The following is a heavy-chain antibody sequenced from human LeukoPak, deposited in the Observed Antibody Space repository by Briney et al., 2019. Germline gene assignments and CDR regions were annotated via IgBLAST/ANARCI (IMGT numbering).Heavy chain of an antibody. D-gene: IGHD3-22*01. CDR2: ITPILGIA. Sequence: ASVKVSCKASGGTFSSYAISWVRQAPGQGLEWMGRITPILGIANYAQKFQGRVTITADKSTSTAYMELSSLRSEDTAVYYCARQGSGYYFPWGQGTLVTVSS. CDR3: ARQGSGYYFP. V-gene: IGHV1-69*04. CDR1: GGTFSSYA. J-gene: IGHJ5*02.